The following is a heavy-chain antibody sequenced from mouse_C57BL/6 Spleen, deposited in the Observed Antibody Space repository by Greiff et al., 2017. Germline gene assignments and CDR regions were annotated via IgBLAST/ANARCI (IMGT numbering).Heavy chain of an antibody. Sequence: QVQLQQPGAELVKPGASVKMSCKASGYTFTSYWITWVKQRPGQGLEWIGDISPGSGSTNYNEKFKSKATLTVDTSSSTAYMQLSSLTSEDSAVYDCARHLYDGYYAFAYWGQGTLVTVSA. CDR2: ISPGSGST. D-gene: IGHD2-3*01. CDR3: ARHLYDGYYAFAY. V-gene: IGHV1-55*01. J-gene: IGHJ3*01. CDR1: GYTFTSYW.